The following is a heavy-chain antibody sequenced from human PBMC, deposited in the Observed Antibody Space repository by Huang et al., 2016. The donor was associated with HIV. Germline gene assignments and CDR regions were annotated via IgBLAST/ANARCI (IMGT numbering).Heavy chain of an antibody. CDR3: ARERMMSWLDDHDAFDI. CDR2: IIHSGST. CDR1: GGSFSGYY. Sequence: QVQLQQWGAGLLKPSETLSLPCAVYGGSFSGYYWGWIRQSPGEGREWIGEIIHSGSTNYNPSLKSRLTISVDTSKNQFSLKLSSVTAADTAVYYCARERMMSWLDDHDAFDIWGQGTMVTVSS. V-gene: IGHV4-34*12. D-gene: IGHD1-1*01. J-gene: IGHJ3*02.